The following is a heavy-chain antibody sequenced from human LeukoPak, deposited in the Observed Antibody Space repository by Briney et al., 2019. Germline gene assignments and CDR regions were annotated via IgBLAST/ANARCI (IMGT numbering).Heavy chain of an antibody. J-gene: IGHJ6*03. CDR3: ARHSPYCSSTSCYRPYYYMDV. CDR1: GGSISSYY. D-gene: IGHD2-2*01. CDR2: IYTSGST. Sequence: PSQTLSLTCTVSGGSISSYYWSWIRQPAGKGLEWIGRIYTSGSTNYNPSLKSRVTMSVDTSKNQFSLKLSSVTAADTAVYYCARHSPYCSSTSCYRPYYYMDVWGKGTTVTVSS. V-gene: IGHV4-4*07.